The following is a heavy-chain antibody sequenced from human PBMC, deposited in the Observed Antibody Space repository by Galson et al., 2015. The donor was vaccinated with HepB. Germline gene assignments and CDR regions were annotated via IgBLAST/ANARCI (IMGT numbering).Heavy chain of an antibody. CDR3: AKDLLDAFDI. Sequence: SLRLSCAASGFTFSSYAMSWVRQAPGKGLEWVSDISGSGDSTYYADSVKGRFTISRDNSKNTLDLQMNSLRAEDTAVYYCAKDLLDAFDIWGQGTMVTVSS. CDR2: ISGSGDST. V-gene: IGHV3-23*01. J-gene: IGHJ3*02. CDR1: GFTFSSYA.